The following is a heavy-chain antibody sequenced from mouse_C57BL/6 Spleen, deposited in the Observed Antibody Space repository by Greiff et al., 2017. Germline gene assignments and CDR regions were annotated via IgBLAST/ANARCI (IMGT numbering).Heavy chain of an antibody. V-gene: IGHV1-52*01. CDR3: ARANSNYCAMDY. Sequence: VQLQQPGAELVRPGSSVKLSCKASGYTFTSYWMHWVKQRPIQGLEWIGNIDPSDSETHYNQKFKDKATLTVDKSSSTAYMQLSSLTSEDSAVYYCARANSNYCAMDYWGQGTSVTVSS. CDR1: GYTFTSYW. J-gene: IGHJ4*01. CDR2: IDPSDSET. D-gene: IGHD2-5*01.